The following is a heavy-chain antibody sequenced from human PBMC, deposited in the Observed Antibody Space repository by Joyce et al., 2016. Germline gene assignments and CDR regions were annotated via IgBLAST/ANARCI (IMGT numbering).Heavy chain of an antibody. CDR2: ISAYNGNT. CDR1: GYTFTSYG. D-gene: IGHD3-22*01. CDR3: ARGPHITMIVVVIDAFDI. J-gene: IGHJ3*02. V-gene: IGHV1-18*01. Sequence: QVQLVQSGAEVKKPGASVKVSCKASGYTFTSYGITWVRQAPGQGLEWKGWISAYNGNTNYAQKIQGRVTMTTDTSTSTVYMELRSLTSDDTAVYYCARGPHITMIVVVIDAFDIWGQGTMVTVSS.